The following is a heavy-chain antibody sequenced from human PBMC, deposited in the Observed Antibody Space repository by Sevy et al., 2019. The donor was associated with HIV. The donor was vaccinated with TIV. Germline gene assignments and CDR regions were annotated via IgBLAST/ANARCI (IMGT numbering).Heavy chain of an antibody. V-gene: IGHV1-24*01. CDR1: GYTLTDFS. D-gene: IGHD5-12*01. Sequence: ASVKVSCKLSGYTLTDFSMHWVRQAPGKGLEWMGTFDPEDDEKIYAQKFQGRVTMTEDTSTDTAYMELSRLRSEDTAVYYCATTKDYYESSGYPFDYWGQGTLVTVSS. CDR3: ATTKDYYESSGYPFDY. J-gene: IGHJ4*02. CDR2: FDPEDDEK.